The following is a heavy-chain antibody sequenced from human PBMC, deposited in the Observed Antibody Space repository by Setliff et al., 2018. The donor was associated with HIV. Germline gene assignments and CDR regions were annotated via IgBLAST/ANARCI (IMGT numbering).Heavy chain of an antibody. D-gene: IGHD6-13*01. J-gene: IGHJ3*02. V-gene: IGHV4-34*01. CDR2: VNHGGST. CDR3: ATDYSSRHDAFDI. Sequence: SETLSLTCAVHGGSFSGYYWSWIRQPPGKGLEWIGMVNHGGSTNYNPSLKSRVTISIDTSKNRFSLKLNSVTAADTAVYYCATDYSSRHDAFDIWGQGTVVTVS. CDR1: GGSFSGYY.